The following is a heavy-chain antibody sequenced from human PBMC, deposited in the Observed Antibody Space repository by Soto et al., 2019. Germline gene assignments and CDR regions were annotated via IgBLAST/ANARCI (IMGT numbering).Heavy chain of an antibody. J-gene: IGHJ4*02. CDR3: ARLGPGD. Sequence: PGESQRISYKGSGYSFTSYWISWVRQMPGKGLEWMGRISRDGSSSSYSPSFQGHVSIYADRTTNTAYLQWSNLTTSDTAMYYCARLGPGDWGQGTLVTVS. D-gene: IGHD7-27*01. V-gene: IGHV5-10-1*01. CDR2: ISRDGSSS. CDR1: GYSFTSYW.